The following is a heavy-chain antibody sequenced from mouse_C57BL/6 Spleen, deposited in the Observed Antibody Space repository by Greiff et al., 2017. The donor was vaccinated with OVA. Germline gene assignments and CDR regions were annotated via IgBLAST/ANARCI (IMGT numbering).Heavy chain of an antibody. D-gene: IGHD2-2*01. Sequence: VQLQQSGPELVKPGASVKISCKASGYAFSSSWMNWVKQRPGKGLEWIGRIYPGDGDTNYNGKFKGKATLTADKSSSTAYMQLSSLTSEDSAVYFCAIIYYGYDVGAMDYWGQGTSVTVAS. CDR3: AIIYYGYDVGAMDY. CDR2: IYPGDGDT. J-gene: IGHJ4*01. V-gene: IGHV1-82*01. CDR1: GYAFSSSW.